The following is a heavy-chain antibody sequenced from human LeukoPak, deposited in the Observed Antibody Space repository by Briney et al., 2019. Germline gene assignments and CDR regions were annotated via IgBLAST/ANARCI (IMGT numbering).Heavy chain of an antibody. Sequence: PGGSLRLSCAASGFTFSSYAMSWVRQAPGRGLEWVSAISGSGGSTYYADSVKGRFTISRDNSKNTLYLPMNSLRAEDTAVYYCAKDGPPIVVVVAATPGYFDYWGQGTLVTVSS. CDR3: AKDGPPIVVVVAATPGYFDY. V-gene: IGHV3-23*01. J-gene: IGHJ4*02. CDR2: ISGSGGST. D-gene: IGHD2-15*01. CDR1: GFTFSSYA.